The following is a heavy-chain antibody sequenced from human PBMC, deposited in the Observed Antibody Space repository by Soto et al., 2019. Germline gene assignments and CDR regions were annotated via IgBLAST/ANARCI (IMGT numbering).Heavy chain of an antibody. CDR1: GFSFISYG. J-gene: IGHJ3*02. Sequence: GGSLRLSCAASGFSFISYGMHWVRPAPGKGLEWVAVISYDGSNKYCADSVKGRFTISRDNSKNTLYLQMNSLRAEDTAVYYCAKAMVVVTAISGGGGFDKWGQGKLVTVSS. CDR3: AKAMVVVTAISGGGGFDK. CDR2: ISYDGSNK. D-gene: IGHD2-21*02. V-gene: IGHV3-30*18.